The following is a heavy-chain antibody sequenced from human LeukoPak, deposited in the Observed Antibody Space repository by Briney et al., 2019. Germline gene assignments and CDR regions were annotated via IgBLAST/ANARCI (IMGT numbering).Heavy chain of an antibody. Sequence: GGSLRLSCAASGFTFSSYSMNWVRQAPGKGLEWVSYISSSSSTIYYAHSAKGRFTISRDNAKNSLYLQMNSLRAEDTAVYFCARNRRGRIVGATIGAFDIWGQGTMVTVSS. V-gene: IGHV3-48*04. CDR3: ARNRRGRIVGATIGAFDI. CDR1: GFTFSSYS. D-gene: IGHD1-26*01. CDR2: ISSSSSTI. J-gene: IGHJ3*02.